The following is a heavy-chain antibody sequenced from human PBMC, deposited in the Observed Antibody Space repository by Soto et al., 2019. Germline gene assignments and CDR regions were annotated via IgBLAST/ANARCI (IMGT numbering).Heavy chain of an antibody. CDR3: ARGKLSDYVWGSYRYHFDY. J-gene: IGHJ4*02. D-gene: IGHD3-16*02. V-gene: IGHV4-39*07. CDR1: GGSINIYTHY. Sequence: SETLSLTCTVSGGSINIYTHYWAWIRQPPGKGLEWIGEINHSGSTSYNPSLKSRVTISVDTSKNQFSLKLSSVTVADTAVYYCARGKLSDYVWGSYRYHFDYWGQGTVVTVSS. CDR2: INHSGST.